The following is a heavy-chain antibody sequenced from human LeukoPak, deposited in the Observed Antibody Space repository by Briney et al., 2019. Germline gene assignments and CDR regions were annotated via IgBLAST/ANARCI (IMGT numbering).Heavy chain of an antibody. V-gene: IGHV3-15*01. CDR3: ATDRNISPIDR. CDR2: IKRKTDGETT. D-gene: IGHD2-21*01. J-gene: IGHJ5*02. CDR1: GFSFTSAW. Sequence: GGSLRLSCAASGFSFTSAWMSSVRQAPGKRLEWVGHIKRKTDGETTDYAAPVKGRFTISRDDSNNMLYLQMNSLKAEDTALYYCATDRNISPIDRWGPGTLVTVSS.